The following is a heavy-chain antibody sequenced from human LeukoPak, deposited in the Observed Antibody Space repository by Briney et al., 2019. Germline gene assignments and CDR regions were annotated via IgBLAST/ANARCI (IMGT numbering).Heavy chain of an antibody. V-gene: IGHV3-30*03. Sequence: GGSLRLSCAASGFSFSDYAIYWVRQTPGKGLEWVAVISYDGSNKYYADSVKGRFTISRDNSKNTLYLQMNSLRAEDTAVYYCARLVGATSDLFDYWGQGTLVTVSS. CDR1: GFSFSDYA. CDR2: ISYDGSNK. J-gene: IGHJ4*02. CDR3: ARLVGATSDLFDY. D-gene: IGHD1-26*01.